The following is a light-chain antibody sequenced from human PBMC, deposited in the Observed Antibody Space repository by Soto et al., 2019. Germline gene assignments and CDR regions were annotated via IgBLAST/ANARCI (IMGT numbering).Light chain of an antibody. V-gene: IGKV2-30*01. Sequence: DAVMTQSPLSLPVTVGQPASISCRSSRSLVYSDGTTYLAWLQQRPGQAPRRLIYKVSYRDCGVPDRFSGSGSGTDFTLKISRVEAEDVGIYYCMQGTHWPRTFGQGTKLEIK. CDR1: RSLVYSDGTTY. CDR3: MQGTHWPRT. CDR2: KVS. J-gene: IGKJ2*01.